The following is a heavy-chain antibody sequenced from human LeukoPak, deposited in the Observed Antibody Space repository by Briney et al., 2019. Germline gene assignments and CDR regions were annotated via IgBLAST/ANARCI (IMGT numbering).Heavy chain of an antibody. CDR3: ARDFGDGATAFDY. CDR2: IYYSGST. J-gene: IGHJ4*02. V-gene: IGHV4-31*03. CDR1: GGSISSGGYY. D-gene: IGHD3-3*01. Sequence: SQTLSLTCTVSGGSISSGGYYWSWIRQHPGKDLEWIGYIYYSGSTYYNPSLKSRVTISVDTSKNQFSLKLSSVAAADTAVYYCARDFGDGATAFDYWGQGTLVTVSS.